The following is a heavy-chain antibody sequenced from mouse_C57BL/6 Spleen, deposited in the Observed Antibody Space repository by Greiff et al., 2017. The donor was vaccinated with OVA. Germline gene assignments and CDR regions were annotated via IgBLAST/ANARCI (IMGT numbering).Heavy chain of an antibody. V-gene: IGHV1-62-2*01. D-gene: IGHD2-5*01. J-gene: IGHJ4*01. CDR3: TRDEEDYYSNYEDYAMCC. CDR1: GYTFTDYT. CDR2: IYPGSGST. Sequence: QVQLQQSGAELVKPGASVKLSCKASGYTFTDYTIHWVKQRPGQGLEWIGWIYPGSGSTNYNEKFKDKATLTADKSSSPAYMELRSLTSEDSAVYFCTRDEEDYYSNYEDYAMCCWGQGASVTVSS.